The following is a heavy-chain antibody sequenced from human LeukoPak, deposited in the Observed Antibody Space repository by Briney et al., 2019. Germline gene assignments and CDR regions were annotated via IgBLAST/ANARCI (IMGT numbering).Heavy chain of an antibody. Sequence: GGSLRLSCAASGFTFSSYAMSWVRQAPGKGLEWVSSISGSGSTTYDADSVKARFTISRDNSKNTLDLQMNSLRADDTAVYCCAKNRGSAGWSDYWGQGTLVTVSS. J-gene: IGHJ4*02. CDR2: ISGSGSTT. CDR1: GFTFSSYA. CDR3: AKNRGSAGWSDY. V-gene: IGHV3-23*01. D-gene: IGHD6-19*01.